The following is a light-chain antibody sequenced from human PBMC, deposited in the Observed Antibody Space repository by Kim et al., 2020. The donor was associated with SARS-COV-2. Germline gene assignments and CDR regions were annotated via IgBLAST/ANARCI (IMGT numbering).Light chain of an antibody. CDR1: QGISRY. Sequence: AIRMTQSPSSLSASTGDRVTITCRASQGISRYLAWYQQKPGKAPKLLIYAASTLQSGVPSRFSGSGSGTDFTLTISCLRSEDFATYYCQQYYSYPRTFGQGTKVDIK. CDR3: QQYYSYPRT. CDR2: AAS. V-gene: IGKV1-8*01. J-gene: IGKJ1*01.